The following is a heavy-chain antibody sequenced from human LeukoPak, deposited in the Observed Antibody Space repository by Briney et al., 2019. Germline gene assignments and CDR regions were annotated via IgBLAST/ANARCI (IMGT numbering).Heavy chain of an antibody. Sequence: GGSLRLSCAASGFTFSSYAMHWVRQAPGKGLEWVAVISYDGSNKYYADSVKGRFTISRDNSKNTLYLQMNSLRAEDTAVYYCARGYYGDHPADFDYWGQGTLVTVSS. V-gene: IGHV3-30*04. J-gene: IGHJ4*02. CDR1: GFTFSSYA. CDR2: ISYDGSNK. CDR3: ARGYYGDHPADFDY. D-gene: IGHD4-17*01.